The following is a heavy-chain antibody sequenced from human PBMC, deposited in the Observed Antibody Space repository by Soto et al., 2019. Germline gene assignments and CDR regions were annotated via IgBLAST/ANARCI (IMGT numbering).Heavy chain of an antibody. CDR2: VSPDGSTE. J-gene: IGHJ6*02. CDR1: GFSLSEYA. V-gene: IGHV3-30-3*01. D-gene: IGHD3-3*01. CDR3: ARRFLEWFNNGLDV. Sequence: QVQLVESGGGVVRPGRPLRLSCAASGFSLSEYAMHWVRQAPGKGMEWVAVVSPDGSTEGYADTVKGRFTISRENSKNTLFLQMSSLRIEDTAVYFCARRFLEWFNNGLDVWGQGTTVTVSS.